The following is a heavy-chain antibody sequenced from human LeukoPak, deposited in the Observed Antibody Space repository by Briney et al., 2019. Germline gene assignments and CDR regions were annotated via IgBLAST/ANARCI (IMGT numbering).Heavy chain of an antibody. J-gene: IGHJ5*02. Sequence: GESLKISCKGSGYIFTSYWISWVRQMPGKGLEWMGRIDPSDSCTNYSPSFQGHVTISADKSISTAYLQWSSLKASDTAMYYCARREGEGFDPWGQGTLVTVSS. CDR1: GYIFTSYW. D-gene: IGHD3-16*01. V-gene: IGHV5-10-1*01. CDR2: IDPSDSCT. CDR3: ARREGEGFDP.